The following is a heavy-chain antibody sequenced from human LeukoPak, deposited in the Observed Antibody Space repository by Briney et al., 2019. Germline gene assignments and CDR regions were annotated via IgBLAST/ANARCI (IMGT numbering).Heavy chain of an antibody. V-gene: IGHV3-53*01. D-gene: IGHD4-11*01. J-gene: IGHJ4*02. CDR2: IYSGGST. CDR3: ARDQVIESVYSSHHYFDY. CDR1: GFTVSSNY. Sequence: PGGSLRLSCAASGFTVSSNYMSWVRRAPGKGLEWVSVIYSGGSTYYADSVKGRFTISRDNSKNTLYLQMNSLRAEDTAVYYCARDQVIESVYSSHHYFDYWGQGTLVTVSS.